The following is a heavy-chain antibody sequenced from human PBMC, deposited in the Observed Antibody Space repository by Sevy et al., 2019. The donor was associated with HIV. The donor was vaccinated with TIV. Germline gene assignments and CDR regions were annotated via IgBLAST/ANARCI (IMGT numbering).Heavy chain of an antibody. J-gene: IGHJ6*02. Sequence: GGSLRLSCIGSGFSFSYYGIHWVRQSPGKGLDWVALISRDGLNEYYADSVKGRFTISRDNSKNTVYLEMNSLRNEETAIYFCANAYSGSYSHSYLYALDVWGQGTTVTVSS. D-gene: IGHD1-26*01. CDR1: GFSFSYYG. CDR3: ANAYSGSYSHSYLYALDV. V-gene: IGHV3-30*18. CDR2: ISRDGLNE.